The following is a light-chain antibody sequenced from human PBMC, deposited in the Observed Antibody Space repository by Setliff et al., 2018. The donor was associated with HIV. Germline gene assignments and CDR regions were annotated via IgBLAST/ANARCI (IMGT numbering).Light chain of an antibody. V-gene: IGLV2-14*01. CDR3: SSYTSSSTWV. Sequence: QSALAQPASVSGSPGQSITISCTGTSSDVGGYKYVSWYQQHPGKAPKLMIYEVSNRPSGVSNRFSGSKSGNTASLTISGLQVEDESDYYCSSYTSSSTWVFGTGTKV. J-gene: IGLJ1*01. CDR1: SSDVGGYKY. CDR2: EVS.